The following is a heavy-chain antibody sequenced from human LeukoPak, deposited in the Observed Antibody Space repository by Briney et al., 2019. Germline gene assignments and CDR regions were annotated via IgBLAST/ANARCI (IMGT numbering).Heavy chain of an antibody. CDR2: ISAYNGNT. D-gene: IGHD6-19*01. Sequence: ASVKVSCKASGYTFSNYGIIWVRQAPGQGLEWMGWISAYNGNTNYAQRLQGRVTMTTDTSTSTGYMELRSLRSDDTAVYYCAREPPEYSSGWYRCDYWGQGTLVTVSS. V-gene: IGHV1-18*01. CDR1: GYTFSNYG. CDR3: AREPPEYSSGWYRCDY. J-gene: IGHJ4*02.